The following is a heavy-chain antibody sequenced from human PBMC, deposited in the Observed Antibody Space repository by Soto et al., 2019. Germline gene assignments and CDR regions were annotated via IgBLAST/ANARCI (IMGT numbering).Heavy chain of an antibody. V-gene: IGHV1-18*01. CDR1: GYSFTSYS. Sequence: QVQLVQSGAEVKKPGASVKVSCKASGYSFTSYSISWVRQAPGQGLEWMGWISAYNGNTKNAQKLQGRVTMTTDTSTSTAYMELRSLRSDDTAVYYCARGGYCSGGSCYSTDYYYGMDVWGQGTTVTVSS. J-gene: IGHJ6*02. CDR3: ARGGYCSGGSCYSTDYYYGMDV. CDR2: ISAYNGNT. D-gene: IGHD2-15*01.